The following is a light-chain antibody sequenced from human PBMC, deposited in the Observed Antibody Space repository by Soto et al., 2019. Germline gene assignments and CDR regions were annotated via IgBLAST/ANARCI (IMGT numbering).Light chain of an antibody. CDR2: EVT. Sequence: QSALTQPASVSGSPGQSITISCTGTSSDVGGYNYVSWYQQHPGKAPKLMIYEVTKRPSGVPNRFFGSKSGNTASLTVSGLQAEDEADYFCMSYAGMYTYVFGTGTKVTVL. CDR3: MSYAGMYTYV. CDR1: SSDVGGYNY. V-gene: IGLV2-8*01. J-gene: IGLJ1*01.